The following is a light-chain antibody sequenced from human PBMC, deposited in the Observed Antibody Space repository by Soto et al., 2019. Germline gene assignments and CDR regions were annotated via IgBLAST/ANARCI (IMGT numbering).Light chain of an antibody. V-gene: IGKV3-11*01. Sequence: EIVLTQSPATLSLSPGERATLSCRASQSVSSYLAWYRQRPGRAPRLLIYDASNRATGIPARFSGSGSGTDFTLTISSLEPEDFAVYYCQQSSDWPPYTFGQGTKLEIK. CDR1: QSVSSY. CDR3: QQSSDWPPYT. J-gene: IGKJ2*01. CDR2: DAS.